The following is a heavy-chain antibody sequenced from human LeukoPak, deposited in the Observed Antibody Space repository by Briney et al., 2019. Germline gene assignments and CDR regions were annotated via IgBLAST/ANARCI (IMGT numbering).Heavy chain of an antibody. D-gene: IGHD5-12*01. J-gene: IGHJ4*02. V-gene: IGHV3-7*01. Sequence: GGSLRLSCEVSGFIVNSKYMSWIRQAPGKGLEWVANIKQDESEKYYVDSVKGRFTISRDNAKISLYLQMNSLRAGDTAVYYCVRVANGATFDYWGRGTLVTVSS. CDR1: GFIVNSKY. CDR3: VRVANGATFDY. CDR2: IKQDESEK.